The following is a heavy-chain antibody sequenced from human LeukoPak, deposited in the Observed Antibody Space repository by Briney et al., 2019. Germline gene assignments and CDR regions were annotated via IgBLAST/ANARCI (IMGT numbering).Heavy chain of an antibody. Sequence: SETLSLTCSVSGASISYYYWTWIRQSPGKGLEWIGYVYYSGSTNYNPSLKSRVTISLDTSRSQFSLKLISVTAADTAVYYCAGSLPKSSGFDWGQGTLVTVSS. V-gene: IGHV4-59*08. D-gene: IGHD3-22*01. J-gene: IGHJ4*02. CDR2: VYYSGST. CDR3: AGSLPKSSGFD. CDR1: GASISYYY.